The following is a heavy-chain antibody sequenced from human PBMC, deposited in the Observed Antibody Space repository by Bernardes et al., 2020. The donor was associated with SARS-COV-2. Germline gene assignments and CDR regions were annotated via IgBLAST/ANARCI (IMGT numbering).Heavy chain of an antibody. J-gene: IGHJ6*02. CDR2: ISYDGSNK. D-gene: IGHD3-3*01. CDR3: ARGAYYDFWSGYFGLQVGSTDV. Sequence: GGSLRLSRAASGFTFSSYSMNWVRQAPGKGLEWVAVISYDGSNKYYADSVKGRFTISRDNSKNTLYLQMNSLRAEDTAVYYCARGAYYDFWSGYFGLQVGSTDVWGQGTTVTVSS. CDR1: GFTFSSYS. V-gene: IGHV3-30*03.